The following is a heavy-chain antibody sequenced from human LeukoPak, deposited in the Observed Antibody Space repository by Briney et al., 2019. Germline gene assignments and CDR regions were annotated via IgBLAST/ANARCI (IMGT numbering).Heavy chain of an antibody. D-gene: IGHD2-2*01. J-gene: IGHJ5*02. Sequence: GSLRLSCAASGFTFSSYAMSWVRQAPGKGLEWVSAISGSGGSTYYADSVKGRFTISRDNSKNTLYLQMNSLRAEDTAVYYCAKEGTGYCSSTSCSNWFDPWGQGTLVTVSS. CDR2: ISGSGGST. CDR1: GFTFSSYA. CDR3: AKEGTGYCSSTSCSNWFDP. V-gene: IGHV3-23*01.